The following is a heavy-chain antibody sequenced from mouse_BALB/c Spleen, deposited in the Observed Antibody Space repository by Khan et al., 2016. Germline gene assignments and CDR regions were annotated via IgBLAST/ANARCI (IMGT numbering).Heavy chain of an antibody. D-gene: IGHD2-4*01. CDR2: IHPGGGGS. CDR1: GYTFTDYE. Sequence: QVQLQQSGAELVRPGASVKLSCKALGYTFTDYEMHWVKQTPVHGLEWIGAIHPGGGGSAYNQKFKVRATLTADKSSSTAYMELSSLTSEDSAVYYCAKELRLGYDFVSWGQGTTLTVSS. V-gene: IGHV1-15*01. CDR3: AKELRLGYDFVS. J-gene: IGHJ2*01.